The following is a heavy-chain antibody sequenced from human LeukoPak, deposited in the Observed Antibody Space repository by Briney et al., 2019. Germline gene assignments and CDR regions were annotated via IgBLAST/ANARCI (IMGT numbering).Heavy chain of an antibody. J-gene: IGHJ4*02. V-gene: IGHV3-21*01. D-gene: IGHD5-12*01. CDR1: GFTFSSYT. CDR2: ISSSSSYI. CDR3: ARDLSRSGYRDY. Sequence: GGSLRLSCAASGFTFSSYTMNWVRQAPGKGLGWVSSISSSSSYIYYADSVKGRFTVSRDNAKNSLYLQMNSLRAEDTAVYYCARDLSRSGYRDYWGQGTLVTVSS.